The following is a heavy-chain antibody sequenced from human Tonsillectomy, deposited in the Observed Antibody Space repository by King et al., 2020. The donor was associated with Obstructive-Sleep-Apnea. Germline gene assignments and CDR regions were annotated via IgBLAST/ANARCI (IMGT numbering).Heavy chain of an antibody. CDR1: GFTFSSHS. J-gene: IGHJ4*02. V-gene: IGHV3-48*04. Sequence: VQLVESGGGLVQPGGSLRLSCAASGFTFSSHSMNWVRQAPGKGREWVSYISSSSTTIYYADSVKGRFTISRDNAKNSLYLQMNSLRAEDTAVYYCARNGGGFDYWGQGTLVTVSS. CDR3: ARNGGGFDY. D-gene: IGHD3-10*01. CDR2: ISSSSTTI.